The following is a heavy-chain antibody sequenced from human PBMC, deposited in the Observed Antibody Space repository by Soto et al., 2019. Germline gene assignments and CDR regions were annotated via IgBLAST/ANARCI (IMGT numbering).Heavy chain of an antibody. CDR3: AKDRGRFIILVPTAMKTFDY. CDR2: ISHDGNNE. V-gene: IGHV3-30*18. Sequence: PGXXLRXWXXTAGCKXGXYGMRXXXKEXXXGXXXVAAISHDGNNENYVDSVKGRFTVSRDNSKNTLYLQMNSLRVEDTAMYYCAKDRGRFIILVPTAMKTFDYWGQRILLTVSS. J-gene: IGHJ4*02. D-gene: IGHD2-2*01. CDR1: GCKXGXYG.